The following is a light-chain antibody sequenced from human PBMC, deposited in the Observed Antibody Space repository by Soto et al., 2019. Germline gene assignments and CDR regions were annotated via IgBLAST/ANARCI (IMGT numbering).Light chain of an antibody. CDR2: EVS. J-gene: IGLJ1*01. CDR1: SSDVGGYNY. CDR3: VSFAGGTYV. Sequence: QSALTQPASVSGSPGQSITISCTGTSSDVGGYNYVSWYQQHPGKAPKLMISEVSNRPSGVSSRFSGSKSGNTASLTVSGLQAEDEADYYCVSFAGGTYVFGTGTKVTVL. V-gene: IGLV2-14*01.